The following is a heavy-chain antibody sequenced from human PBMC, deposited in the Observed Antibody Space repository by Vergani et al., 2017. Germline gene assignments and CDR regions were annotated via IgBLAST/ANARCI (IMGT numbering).Heavy chain of an antibody. Sequence: EVQLVESGGGMVQPGGSLRLSCADSGFTFSSFWMSWIRQAPGKGLERVANIKQDGSEKYYVDSVKGRFSISIDNAKNSLYLEMSSLRVEDTAVYYCTSSDNDRWNWGQGTLVTVSS. J-gene: IGHJ4*02. CDR2: IKQDGSEK. CDR1: GFTFSSFW. V-gene: IGHV3-7*01. CDR3: TSSDNDRWN. D-gene: IGHD3-22*01.